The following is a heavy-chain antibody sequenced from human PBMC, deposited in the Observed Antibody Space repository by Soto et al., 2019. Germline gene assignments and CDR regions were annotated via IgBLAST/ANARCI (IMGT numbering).Heavy chain of an antibody. D-gene: IGHD3-22*01. J-gene: IGHJ6*02. CDR3: ARDLTYYYDSRDYYYGMDV. CDR1: GGSISSYY. CDR2: IYYSGST. V-gene: IGHV4-59*01. Sequence: SETLSLTCTVSGGSISSYYWSWIRQPPGKGLEWIGYIYYSGSTNYNPSLMSRVTISVDTSKNQFSLKLSSVTAADTAVYYCARDLTYYYDSRDYYYGMDVWGQGTTVTVSS.